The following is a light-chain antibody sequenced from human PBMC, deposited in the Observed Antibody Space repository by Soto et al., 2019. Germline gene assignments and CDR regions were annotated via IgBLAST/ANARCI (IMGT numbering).Light chain of an antibody. CDR2: KDS. Sequence: SYELTQPSSVSVSPGQTARFTCSGDVLAKKYARWFQQKPGQAPVLVIYKDSERPSGIPERFSGFSSGTTVTLTISGAQVEDEADYYCYSVADNNLWVFGGGTKVTVL. CDR3: YSVADNNLWV. V-gene: IGLV3-27*01. CDR1: VLAKKY. J-gene: IGLJ2*01.